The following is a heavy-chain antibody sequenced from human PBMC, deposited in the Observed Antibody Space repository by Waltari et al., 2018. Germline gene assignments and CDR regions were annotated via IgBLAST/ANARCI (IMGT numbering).Heavy chain of an antibody. CDR1: GGAISSSS. Sequence: QVQLQESGPGLVKPSETLSLTCTVSGGAISSSSWSWIRQPPGKGLEWIGYIYYSGSTNYNPSLKSRVTISVDTSKNQFSLKLSSVTAADTAVYYCARDRAAAGSYFDYWGQGTLVTVSS. CDR3: ARDRAAAGSYFDY. J-gene: IGHJ4*02. V-gene: IGHV4-59*01. CDR2: IYYSGST. D-gene: IGHD6-13*01.